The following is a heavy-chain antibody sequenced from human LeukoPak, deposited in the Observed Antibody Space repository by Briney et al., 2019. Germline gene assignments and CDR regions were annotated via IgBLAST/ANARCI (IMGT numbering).Heavy chain of an antibody. D-gene: IGHD4-23*01. CDR3: ARSYSHGGNGWFDP. CDR1: GFTFSIYD. Sequence: GGSLRLSCAASGFTFSIYDMHWVRQATGKGLEWVSAIGTAGDTYYPGSVKGRFTISRENAKNSLYLQMNSLRAGDTAVYYCARSYSHGGNGWFDPWGQGTLVTVSS. CDR2: IGTAGDT. J-gene: IGHJ5*02. V-gene: IGHV3-13*01.